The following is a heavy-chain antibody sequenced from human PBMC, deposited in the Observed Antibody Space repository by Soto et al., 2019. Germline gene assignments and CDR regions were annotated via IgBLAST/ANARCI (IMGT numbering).Heavy chain of an antibody. V-gene: IGHV1-8*01. CDR2: MNPKTGTT. D-gene: IGHD2-2*01. J-gene: IGHJ4*02. CDR3: ATGNTTWNFAS. Sequence: ASVKVSCKASGYNFTSHALNRMRQATGRGLEWMGWMNPKTGTTFYAPKFRDRVTMTRDTSTTTAYMDLTSLRSDDTAVYFCATGNTTWNFASWGQGTVVTVSS. CDR1: GYNFTSHA.